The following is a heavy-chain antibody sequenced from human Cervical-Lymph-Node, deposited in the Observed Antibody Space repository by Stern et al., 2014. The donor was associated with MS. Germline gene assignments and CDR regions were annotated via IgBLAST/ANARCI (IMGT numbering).Heavy chain of an antibody. D-gene: IGHD2-8*02. CDR2: VYYSGAT. V-gene: IGHV4-39*01. J-gene: IGHJ4*02. CDR1: GDSIRSYTHY. CDR3: AKHACTGAACPFDL. Sequence: VHLVESGPGLVKPSETLSLTCAVSGDSIRSYTHYWAWIRQPPGKGLEWIGSVYYSGATYYNPSLKSPVTIPVDTSKNHFPLGLNSVTAADTAVYYCAKHACTGAACPFDLWGQGTLVTVSS.